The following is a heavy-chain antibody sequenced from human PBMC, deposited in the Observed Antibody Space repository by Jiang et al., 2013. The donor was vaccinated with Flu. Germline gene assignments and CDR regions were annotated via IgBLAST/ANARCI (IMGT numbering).Heavy chain of an antibody. CDR1: GDSVSSNSAA. V-gene: IGHV6-1*01. J-gene: IGHJ4*02. CDR2: TYYRSKWYN. Sequence: QTLSLTCAISGDSVSSNSAAWNWIRQSPSRGLEWLGRTYYRSKWYNDYAVSVKSRITINPDTSKNQFSLQLNSVTPEDTAVYYCARGRYCSSTSCYTRLEFFDYWGQGTLVTVSS. D-gene: IGHD2-2*02. CDR3: ARGRYCSSTSCYTRLEFFDY.